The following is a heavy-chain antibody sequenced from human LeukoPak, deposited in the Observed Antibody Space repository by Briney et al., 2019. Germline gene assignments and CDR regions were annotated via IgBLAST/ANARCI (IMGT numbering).Heavy chain of an antibody. J-gene: IGHJ4*02. V-gene: IGHV3-23*01. D-gene: IGHD2-15*01. CDR2: ISGSGGST. CDR1: GFTFSSYA. Sequence: GGSLRLSCAASGFTFSSYAMSWVRQAPGKGLEWVSAISGSGGSTYYADSVKGRFTISRDNSKNTLYLQMNSLRAEDTAVYYCARDMGVGPLGYCSGGSCYPGDYWGQGTLVTVSS. CDR3: ARDMGVGPLGYCSGGSCYPGDY.